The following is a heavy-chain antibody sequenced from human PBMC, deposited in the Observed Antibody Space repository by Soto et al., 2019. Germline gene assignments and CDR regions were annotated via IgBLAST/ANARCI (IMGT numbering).Heavy chain of an antibody. D-gene: IGHD3-9*01. V-gene: IGHV1-3*01. Sequence: QVQLVQSGAEVKKPGASVKVSCKASGYTFTSYAMHWVRQAPGQRLEWMGWINAGNGNTKYSQKFQGRVTITRDTSASTAYMELSSLRSEDTAVYYCASGPNYDILTGYPTPFDYWGQGTLVTVSS. CDR1: GYTFTSYA. CDR3: ASGPNYDILTGYPTPFDY. CDR2: INAGNGNT. J-gene: IGHJ4*02.